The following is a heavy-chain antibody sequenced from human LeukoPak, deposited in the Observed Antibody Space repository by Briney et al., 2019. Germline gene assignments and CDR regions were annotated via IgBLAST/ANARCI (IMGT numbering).Heavy chain of an antibody. CDR1: GGSISTYQ. V-gene: IGHV4-4*07. D-gene: IGHD5-18*01. CDR2: IYTSGST. J-gene: IGHJ4*02. Sequence: PSETLSLTSTLPGGSISTYQNRCSWQPAGKGLEWIGRIYTSGSTSYNSSLKSRVTMSVDTSKNQFSQKLSSVTAADTAVYYCARYFGRSNYGFYLYYWGQGTLVSVSS. CDR3: ARYFGRSNYGFYLYY.